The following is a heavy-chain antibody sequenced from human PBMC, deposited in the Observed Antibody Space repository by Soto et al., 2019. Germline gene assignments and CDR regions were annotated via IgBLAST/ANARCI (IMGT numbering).Heavy chain of an antibody. Sequence: ASVKVSCKASGYIFSSFYINWVRQAPGQGLEWMGWTSGYSGNSKYTQKFQGRVTMTTDTSTNTGYMEMRSLTSDDTAVYYCARDIFGHVDAFDLWGQGTMVTVSS. CDR2: TSGYSGNS. V-gene: IGHV1-18*01. CDR1: GYIFSSFY. D-gene: IGHD3-3*02. J-gene: IGHJ3*01. CDR3: ARDIFGHVDAFDL.